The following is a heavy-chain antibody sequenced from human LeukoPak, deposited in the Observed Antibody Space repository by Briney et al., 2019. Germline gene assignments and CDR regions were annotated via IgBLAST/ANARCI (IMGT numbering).Heavy chain of an antibody. J-gene: IGHJ6*03. CDR2: IYYSGST. CDR1: GGSISSYY. CDR3: ARVVREWQKNYYYYYMDV. V-gene: IGHV4-59*01. D-gene: IGHD3-3*01. Sequence: PSETLSLTCTVSGGSISSYYWSWIRQPPGKGLGWIGYIYYSGSTNYNPSLKSRVTISVDTSKNQFSLKLSSVTAADTAVYYCARVVREWQKNYYYYYMDVWGKGTTVTISS.